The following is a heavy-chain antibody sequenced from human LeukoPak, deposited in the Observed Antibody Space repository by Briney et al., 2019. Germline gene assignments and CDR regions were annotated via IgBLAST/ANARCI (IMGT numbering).Heavy chain of an antibody. CDR3: ARRAAVTAKWEGGYVY. D-gene: IGHD2-21*02. J-gene: IGHJ4*02. Sequence: PSETLSLTCAVYGGSFSGYYWSWIRQPPGKGLEWIGEINHNGSTNYNPSLKSRVTISVDTSKNQFSLKLSSVTAADTAVYYCARRAAVTAKWEGGYVYWGQGTLVTVSS. CDR2: INHNGST. CDR1: GGSFSGYY. V-gene: IGHV4-34*01.